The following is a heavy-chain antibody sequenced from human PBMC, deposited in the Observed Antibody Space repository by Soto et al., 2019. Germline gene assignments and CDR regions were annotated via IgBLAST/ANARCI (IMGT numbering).Heavy chain of an antibody. CDR3: ARTAYDFWSGYYMDV. CDR2: IIPIFGTA. D-gene: IGHD3-3*01. Sequence: SVKVSCKASGGTFSSYAISWVRQAPGQGLEWMGGIIPIFGTANYAQKFQGRVTITADKSTSTAYMELSSLRSEDTAVYYCARTAYDFWSGYYMDVWVQGTTVTVSS. CDR1: GGTFSSYA. J-gene: IGHJ6*02. V-gene: IGHV1-69*06.